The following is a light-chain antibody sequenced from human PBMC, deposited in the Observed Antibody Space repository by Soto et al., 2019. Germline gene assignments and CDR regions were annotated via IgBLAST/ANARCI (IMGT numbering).Light chain of an antibody. J-gene: IGKJ4*02. CDR1: QRLXSW. CDR2: DAS. CDR3: QQYNNSTLT. V-gene: IGKV1-5*01. Sequence: ILLTQSPSALSASVGDRVNIYCRASQRLXSWFAWYQPKPGKAPKVLXYDASSLDSGVPSRLSGSGSGTEFTRTISSLQPDHFAHYYCQQYNNSTLTFGGGTKVEIK.